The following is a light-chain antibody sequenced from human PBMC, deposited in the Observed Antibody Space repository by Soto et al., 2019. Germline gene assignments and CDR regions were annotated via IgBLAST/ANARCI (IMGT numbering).Light chain of an antibody. V-gene: IGKV2-28*01. CDR1: QSLLDSNGYNY. Sequence: DIVMTQSPLSLPVTPGEPASISCRSSQSLLDSNGYNYLDWYLQKPGQSPQLLIYLGSNRASGVPDRFSGSGSGTEFTLKISRVEAEDVGVYYCMPGLQTPLTFGGGTKVEIK. CDR3: MPGLQTPLT. J-gene: IGKJ4*01. CDR2: LGS.